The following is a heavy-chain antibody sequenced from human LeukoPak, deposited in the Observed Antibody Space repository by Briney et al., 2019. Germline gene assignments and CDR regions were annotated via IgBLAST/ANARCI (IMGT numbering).Heavy chain of an antibody. D-gene: IGHD3-10*01. CDR1: DDSISSGSYY. CDR3: ARGGYYGSGNDFRFDP. V-gene: IGHV4-61*02. J-gene: IGHJ5*02. Sequence: SETLSLTCTVPDDSISSGSYYWSWIRQPAGKGLEWIGRIYASGSTNYNPSLKSRVTISVDTSKNQFSLKLSSVTAADTAVYYCARGGYYGSGNDFRFDPWGQGTLVTVSS. CDR2: IYASGST.